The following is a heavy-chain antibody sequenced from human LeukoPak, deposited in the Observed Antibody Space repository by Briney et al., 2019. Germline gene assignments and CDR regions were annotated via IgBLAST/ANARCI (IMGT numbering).Heavy chain of an antibody. V-gene: IGHV1-46*01. D-gene: IGHD2-21*01. Sequence: GASVKVSCKASGYTFTSYYMHWVRQAPGQGLEWMGIINPSGGSTSYAQKFQERVTITRDMSTSTAYMELSSLRSEDTAVYYCAAVFVRSDYYYYMDVWGKGTTVTVSS. CDR3: AAVFVRSDYYYYMDV. J-gene: IGHJ6*03. CDR2: INPSGGST. CDR1: GYTFTSYY.